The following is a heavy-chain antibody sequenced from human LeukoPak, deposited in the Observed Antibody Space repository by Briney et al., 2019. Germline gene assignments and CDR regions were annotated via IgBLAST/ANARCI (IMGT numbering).Heavy chain of an antibody. CDR2: IYTSGST. Sequence: SETLSLTCTVSGGPISSGSYCWSWIRQPAGKGLEWIGRIYTSGSTNYNPSLKSRVTMSVDTSKNQFSPKLSSVTAADTAVYYCARDRCYYGSGSYYFDYWGQGTLVTVSS. V-gene: IGHV4-61*02. D-gene: IGHD3-10*01. CDR3: ARDRCYYGSGSYYFDY. J-gene: IGHJ4*02. CDR1: GGPISSGSYC.